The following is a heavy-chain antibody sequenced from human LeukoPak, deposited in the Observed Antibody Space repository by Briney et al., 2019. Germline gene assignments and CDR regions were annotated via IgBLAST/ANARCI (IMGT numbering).Heavy chain of an antibody. V-gene: IGHV3-23*01. Sequence: GGSLRLSCAASGFTFSSYAMSWVRQAPGKGLEWVSAISGSGGSTYYADSVKGRFTISRDNSKDTLYLQMNSLRAEDTAVYYCAKDRVWDYAPLWLFDYWGQGTLVTVSS. CDR1: GFTFSSYA. D-gene: IGHD2-2*01. CDR3: AKDRVWDYAPLWLFDY. J-gene: IGHJ4*02. CDR2: ISGSGGST.